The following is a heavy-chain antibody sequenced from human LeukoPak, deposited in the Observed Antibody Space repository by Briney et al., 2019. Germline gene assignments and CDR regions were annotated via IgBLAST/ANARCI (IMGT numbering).Heavy chain of an antibody. CDR2: IRYDGSNK. V-gene: IGHV3-30*02. CDR3: AKDGESGIQWTQGYFDY. CDR1: GLSFSDYA. J-gene: IGHJ4*02. D-gene: IGHD1-1*01. Sequence: GGSLRLSCAASGLSFSDYAIYWVRQTPGKGLEWVAFIRYDGSNKIYADSVKGRFTISRDNSYNTVYLQMTGLRAEDTAVYYCAKDGESGIQWTQGYFDYWGQGTLVTVSS.